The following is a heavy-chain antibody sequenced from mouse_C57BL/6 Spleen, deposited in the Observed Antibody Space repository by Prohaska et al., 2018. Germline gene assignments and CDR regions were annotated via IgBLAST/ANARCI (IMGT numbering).Heavy chain of an antibody. J-gene: IGHJ1*01. D-gene: IGHD2-1*01. V-gene: IGHV6-3*01. CDR1: GFTFSNYW. CDR2: IRLKSDNYSI. Sequence: EVTLEESGGGLVQPGGSMKLSCVASGFTFSNYWMNWVRQSPEKGLEWFAQIRLKSDNYSINYAESVKGKVTSARDDSQCIVYLQLKHRTAEDSRSYNCTSVLSTYRGEENMVTGSAESLPIPNV. CDR3: TSVLSTYRGEENMVTGSAESLPIPNV.